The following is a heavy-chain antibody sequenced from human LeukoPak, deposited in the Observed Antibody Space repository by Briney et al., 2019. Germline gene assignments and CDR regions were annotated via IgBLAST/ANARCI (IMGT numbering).Heavy chain of an antibody. D-gene: IGHD3-10*01. Sequence: PSETLSLTCTVSGGSISSYYWSWIRQPAGKGLEWIGSIYYSGSTYYNPSLKSRVTISVDTSKNQFSLKLSSVTAADTAVYYCARAPGIMARGWFDPWGQGTLVTVSS. CDR3: ARAPGIMARGWFDP. CDR1: GGSISSYY. J-gene: IGHJ5*02. V-gene: IGHV4-4*07. CDR2: IYYSGST.